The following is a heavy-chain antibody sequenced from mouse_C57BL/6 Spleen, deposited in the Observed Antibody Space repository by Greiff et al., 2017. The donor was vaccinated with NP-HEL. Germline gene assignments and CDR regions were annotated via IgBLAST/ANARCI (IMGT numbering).Heavy chain of an antibody. Sequence: QVQLQQPGAELVMPGASVKLSCKASGYTFTSYWMHWVKQRPGQGLEWIGEIDPSDSYTNYNQKFKGKSTLTVDKSSSTAYMQLSSLTSEDSAVYYCARSSITTVVDGSYYFDYWGQGTTLTVSS. D-gene: IGHD1-1*01. CDR1: GYTFTSYW. V-gene: IGHV1-69*01. J-gene: IGHJ2*01. CDR2: IDPSDSYT. CDR3: ARSSITTVVDGSYYFDY.